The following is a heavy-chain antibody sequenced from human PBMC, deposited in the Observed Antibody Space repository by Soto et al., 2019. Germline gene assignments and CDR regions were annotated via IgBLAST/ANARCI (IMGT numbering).Heavy chain of an antibody. Sequence: QVQLVQSGAEVKKPGASVKVSCKASGYTFTSYGISWVRQAPGQGLEWMGRISGYNGNTNYEQKLQGKVTMTTDTSTSTAYMALRSLRSDDTAVYYCARDRGYNWNYGWFDPWGQGTRVTVSS. J-gene: IGHJ5*02. CDR3: ARDRGYNWNYGWFDP. CDR2: ISGYNGNT. V-gene: IGHV1-18*01. CDR1: GYTFTSYG. D-gene: IGHD1-7*01.